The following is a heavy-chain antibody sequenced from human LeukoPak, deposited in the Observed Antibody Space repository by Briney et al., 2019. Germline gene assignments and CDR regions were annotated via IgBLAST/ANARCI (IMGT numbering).Heavy chain of an antibody. CDR3: ARGQHYYEKTGHDY. V-gene: IGHV3-7*01. J-gene: IGHJ4*02. Sequence: PGGSLRLSCAASGFTFSNYWMSWFRQAPGKGLEWVANIKQDGTEKYYGDSVKGRFTISRDNAKNSLSLEMNRLRVEEMAVYYCARGQHYYEKTGHDYWGQGTLVTVPS. D-gene: IGHD3-22*01. CDR1: GFTFSNYW. CDR2: IKQDGTEK.